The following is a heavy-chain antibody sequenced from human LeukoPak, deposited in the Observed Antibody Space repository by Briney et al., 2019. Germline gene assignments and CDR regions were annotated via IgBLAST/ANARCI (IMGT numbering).Heavy chain of an antibody. Sequence: GGSLRLSCVVSGLTVSNNYMSWVRQAPGKGLEWVSVIYSGGGTYYADSVKGRFTISRDNSKDTLFLQMDSLRAEDTAVYYCARVEIVGPTEFDYWGQGTLVTVSS. D-gene: IGHD1-26*01. CDR1: GLTVSNNY. V-gene: IGHV3-66*01. CDR2: IYSGGGT. J-gene: IGHJ4*02. CDR3: ARVEIVGPTEFDY.